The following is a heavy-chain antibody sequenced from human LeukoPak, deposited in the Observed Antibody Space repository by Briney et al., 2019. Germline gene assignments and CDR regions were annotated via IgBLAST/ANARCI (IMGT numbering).Heavy chain of an antibody. J-gene: IGHJ4*02. CDR1: GGSISSYY. D-gene: IGHD6-19*01. CDR2: IYYSGST. V-gene: IGHV4-59*01. CDR3: ARLRPGIAVATFDY. Sequence: PSGTLSLTCTVSGGSISSYYWSWIRQPPGKGLEWIGYIYYSGSTNYNPSLKGRVTISVDTSKNQFSLKLSSVTAADTAVYYCARLRPGIAVATFDYWGQGTLVTVSS.